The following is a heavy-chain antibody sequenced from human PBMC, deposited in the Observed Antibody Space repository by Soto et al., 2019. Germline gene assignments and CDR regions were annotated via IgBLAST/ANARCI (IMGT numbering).Heavy chain of an antibody. CDR3: ARGSRGSYKYYYYGMDV. CDR1: GGSFSGYY. V-gene: IGHV4-34*01. D-gene: IGHD1-26*01. J-gene: IGHJ6*02. Sequence: PSETLSLTCAVYGGSFSGYYWSWIRQPPGKGLEWIGEINHSGSTNYNPSLKSRVTISVDTSKNQFSLKLSSVTAADTAVYYCARGSRGSYKYYYYGMDVWGQGTTVTVS. CDR2: INHSGST.